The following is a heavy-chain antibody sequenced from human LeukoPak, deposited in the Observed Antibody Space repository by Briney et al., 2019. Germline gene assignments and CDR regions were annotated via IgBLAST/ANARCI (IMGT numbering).Heavy chain of an antibody. J-gene: IGHJ4*02. CDR1: GGSISISNW. Sequence: SETLSLTCAVSGGSISISNWWSWVRQPPGKGLEGIGSIYYSGSTYYNPSLKSRSTISVDTSKNQFSLKLTSVTAADTAVYYCARRGYSGYERYFDYWGQGTLVTVSS. V-gene: IGHV4-4*02. CDR2: IYYSGST. D-gene: IGHD5-12*01. CDR3: ARRGYSGYERYFDY.